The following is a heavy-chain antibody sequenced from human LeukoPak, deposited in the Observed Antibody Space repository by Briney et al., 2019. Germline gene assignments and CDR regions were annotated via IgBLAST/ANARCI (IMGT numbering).Heavy chain of an antibody. V-gene: IGHV4-30-2*01. Sequence: SETLSLTCTVSGGSIMVAAYSWSGMRQPPGKGLECIGYIYYSGRTYYNPSLKSRVTISLDRSKNQFSLKLSSVTAADTAVYFCARGYGDNSGAFDIWGQGTLVTVSS. CDR2: IYYSGRT. J-gene: IGHJ3*02. D-gene: IGHD4-23*01. CDR1: GGSIMVAAYS. CDR3: ARGYGDNSGAFDI.